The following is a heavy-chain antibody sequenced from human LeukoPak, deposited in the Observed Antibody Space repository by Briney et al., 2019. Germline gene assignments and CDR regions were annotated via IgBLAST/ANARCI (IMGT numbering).Heavy chain of an antibody. J-gene: IGHJ4*02. V-gene: IGHV5-51*01. Sequence: GESLKISCKGSGDSFTNYWIGWVRQMPGKGLEWMGIIYPGDSDTRYSPSFRGQVTISADKSISTAYLQWSSLKASDTAMYYCARHQYISGWHGYDYWGQGTLVTVSS. CDR3: ARHQYISGWHGYDY. CDR2: IYPGDSDT. CDR1: GDSFTNYW. D-gene: IGHD6-19*01.